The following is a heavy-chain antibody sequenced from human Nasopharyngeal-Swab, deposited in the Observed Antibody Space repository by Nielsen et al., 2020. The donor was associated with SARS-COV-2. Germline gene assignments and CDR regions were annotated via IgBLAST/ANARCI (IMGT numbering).Heavy chain of an antibody. CDR2: ISGSGGST. CDR3: ANNPPDKYCSGGSCYSLLFYYYYYGMDV. D-gene: IGHD2-15*01. CDR1: GFTFSSYA. V-gene: IGHV3-23*01. J-gene: IGHJ6*02. Sequence: GESLKISCAASGFTFSSYAMSWVRQAPGKGLEWVSAISGSGGSTYYADSVKGRLTISRDNSKNTLYLQMNSLRAEDTAVYYCANNPPDKYCSGGSCYSLLFYYYYYGMDVWGQGTTVTVSS.